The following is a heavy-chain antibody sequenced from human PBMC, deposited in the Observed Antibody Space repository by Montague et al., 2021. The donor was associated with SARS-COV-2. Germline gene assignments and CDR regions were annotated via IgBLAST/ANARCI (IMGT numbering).Heavy chain of an antibody. CDR1: GGSVTSGDYY. V-gene: IGHV4-61*08. CDR2: IYNTART. Sequence: SETLSLTCTVSGGSVTSGDYYWTWIRSPPGKGLDWIGYIYNTARTNYNPSRNSRVTISMDTSKNQFSLKVDSASAADTAVYYCATEMPAYDVFDIWGQGTMVTVSS. J-gene: IGHJ3*02. D-gene: IGHD2-2*01. CDR3: ATEMPAYDVFDI.